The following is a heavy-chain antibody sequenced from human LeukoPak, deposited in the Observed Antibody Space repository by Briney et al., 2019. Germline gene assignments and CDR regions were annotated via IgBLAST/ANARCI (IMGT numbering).Heavy chain of an antibody. J-gene: IGHJ4*02. CDR3: ARDHYNQFDY. D-gene: IGHD5-24*01. Sequence: SVKVSCKASGGXFSSYAISWVRQAPGQGLEWMGGIIPIFGTANYAQKFQGRVTITADESTSTAYMELSSLRSEDTAVYECARDHYNQFDYWGEGNLVTVSS. CDR2: IIPIFGTA. V-gene: IGHV1-69*13. CDR1: GGXFSSYA.